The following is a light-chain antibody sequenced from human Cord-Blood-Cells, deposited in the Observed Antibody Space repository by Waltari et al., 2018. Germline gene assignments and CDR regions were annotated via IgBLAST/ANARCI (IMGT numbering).Light chain of an antibody. CDR1: QSVGSY. CDR2: DAS. V-gene: IGKV3-11*01. J-gene: IGKJ4*01. CDR3: RQRINWPPALT. Sequence: EIVLTQSPATLSLSPGERANLSCRASQSVGSYLAWYQQKPGQAPRILIYDASNRATGIPAMFSSNGYGTDFTLTNSSRVPDDFPVCYCRQRINWPPALTYGGAPRWRS.